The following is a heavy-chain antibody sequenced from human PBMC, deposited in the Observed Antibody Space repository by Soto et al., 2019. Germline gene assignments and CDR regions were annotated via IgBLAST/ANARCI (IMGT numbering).Heavy chain of an antibody. CDR3: ARASGIAVAGTYYYYGMDV. J-gene: IGHJ6*02. V-gene: IGHV1-69*01. CDR2: IIPIFGTA. CDR1: GGTFSSYA. D-gene: IGHD6-19*01. Sequence: VQLVQSGAEVKKPGSSVKVSCKASGGTFSSYAISWVRQAPGQGLEWMGGIIPIFGTANYAQKFQGRVTITADESTSTAYMELSSLRSEDTAVYYCARASGIAVAGTYYYYGMDVWGQGTTVTVSS.